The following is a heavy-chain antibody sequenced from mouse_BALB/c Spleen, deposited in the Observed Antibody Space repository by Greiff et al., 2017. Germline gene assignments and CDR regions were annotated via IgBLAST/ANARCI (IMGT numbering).Heavy chain of an antibody. CDR3: ARKDSYDYAMDY. V-gene: IGHV14-3*02. D-gene: IGHD2-12*01. Sequence: VQLQQSGAELVKPGASVKLSCTASGFNIKDTYMHWVKQRPEQGLEWIGRIDPANGNTKYDPKFQGKATITADTSSNTAYLQISSLTSEDTSVYYCARKDSYDYAMDYWGQGTSVTVSA. CDR1: GFNIKDTY. J-gene: IGHJ4*01. CDR2: IDPANGNT.